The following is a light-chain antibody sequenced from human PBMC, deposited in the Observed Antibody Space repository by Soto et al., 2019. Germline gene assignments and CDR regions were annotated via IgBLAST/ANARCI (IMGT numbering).Light chain of an antibody. CDR3: QVWHTNSDHVV. CDR2: DNS. J-gene: IGLJ2*01. V-gene: IGLV3-21*02. Sequence: SYELTQPPSVSVAPGQTATISCGGNNIGSQGVHWYQQKPPQAPVLVVYDNSDRPSGIPERFSGSKSENTAILTISRVEAGDDADYYCQVWHTNSDHVVFGGGTKVTVL. CDR1: NIGSQG.